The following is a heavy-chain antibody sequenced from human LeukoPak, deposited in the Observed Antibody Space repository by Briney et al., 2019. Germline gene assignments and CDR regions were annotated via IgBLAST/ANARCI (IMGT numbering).Heavy chain of an antibody. CDR3: ARSAMVPFDY. D-gene: IGHD5-18*01. J-gene: IGHJ4*02. CDR2: INPNSGGT. CDR1: GGTFSSYA. Sequence: ASVKVSCKASGGTFSSYAISWVRQALGQGLEWMGWINPNSGGTNYAQKFQGWVTMTRDTSISTAYMELSRLRSDDTAVYYCARSAMVPFDYWGQGTLVTVSS. V-gene: IGHV1-2*04.